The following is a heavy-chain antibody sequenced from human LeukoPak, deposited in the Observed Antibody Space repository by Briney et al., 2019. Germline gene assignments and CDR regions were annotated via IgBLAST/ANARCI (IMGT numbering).Heavy chain of an antibody. D-gene: IGHD3-16*01. V-gene: IGHV4-59*01. CDR2: IYYSGSI. CDR1: GGSFTSYY. CDR3: ARGPGLNWFDP. J-gene: IGHJ5*02. Sequence: NPSETLSLTCTVSGGSFTSYYWSWLRQPPGKGLEWIGYIYYSGSINYNPSLESRVTISLLASKNRFSLRLNSVTAADTAVYYCARGPGLNWFDPWGQGTPVTVSS.